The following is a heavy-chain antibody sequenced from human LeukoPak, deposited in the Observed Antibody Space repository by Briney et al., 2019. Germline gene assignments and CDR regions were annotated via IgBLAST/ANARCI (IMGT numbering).Heavy chain of an antibody. CDR3: AKRGDQSHFDY. CDR2: ISVSGNT. CDR1: GFTFSSYA. D-gene: IGHD4-17*01. J-gene: IGHJ4*02. Sequence: GGSLRLSCAASGFTFSSYAMRWVRQAPGKGLEWVSAISVSGNTYYADSVKGRFTISRDNSKNTLYLQMSSLRAEDTAVYCCAKRGDQSHFDYWGQGTLVTVSS. V-gene: IGHV3-23*01.